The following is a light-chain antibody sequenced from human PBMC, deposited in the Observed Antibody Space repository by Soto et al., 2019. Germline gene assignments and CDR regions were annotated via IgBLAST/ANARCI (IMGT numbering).Light chain of an antibody. Sequence: EIVLTQSPATLSLSPGERATLSCRASQSVSSYLAWYQQKPGQAPRLLIYDASNRATGISARFSGSGSGTDFTLTIPRLEPEDFAVYYCQQYGSSPYTFGQGTKVDI. J-gene: IGKJ2*01. CDR1: QSVSSY. V-gene: IGKV3-20*01. CDR2: DAS. CDR3: QQYGSSPYT.